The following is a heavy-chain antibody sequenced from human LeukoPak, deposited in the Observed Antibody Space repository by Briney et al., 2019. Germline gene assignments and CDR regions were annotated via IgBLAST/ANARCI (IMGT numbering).Heavy chain of an antibody. D-gene: IGHD2-2*01. V-gene: IGHV1-2*02. CDR2: INPNSGGT. CDR3: ARGFGPAATFVFWFDP. CDR1: GYTFTSYY. Sequence: ASVKISCKASGYTFTSYYVHWVRQAPGQGLEWMGWINPNSGGTNYAQKFQGRVTMTRDTSISTAYMELSRLRSDDTAVYYCARGFGPAATFVFWFDPWGQGTLVTVSS. J-gene: IGHJ5*02.